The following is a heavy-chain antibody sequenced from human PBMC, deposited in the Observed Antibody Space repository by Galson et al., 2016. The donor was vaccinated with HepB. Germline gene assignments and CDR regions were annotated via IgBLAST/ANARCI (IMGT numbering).Heavy chain of an antibody. CDR1: GFSIRNHW. J-gene: IGHJ4*02. CDR2: INQDGCVE. D-gene: IGHD6-13*01. CDR3: ARIAADGSTFDY. V-gene: IGHV3-7*03. Sequence: SLRLSCAASGFSIRNHWMSWVRQAPGKGLEWVANINQDGCVEKYADSVRGRFTVFKDNAKNSVYLQLNSLSADDTAMFYCARIAADGSTFDYWGQGTLVTVSS.